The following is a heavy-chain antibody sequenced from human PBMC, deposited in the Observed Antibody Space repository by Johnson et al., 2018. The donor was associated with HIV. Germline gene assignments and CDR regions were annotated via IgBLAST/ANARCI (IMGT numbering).Heavy chain of an antibody. Sequence: QVQLVESGGGLVQPGGSLRLSCAASGFTVSSYDMHWVRQAPGKGLEWVAVIWYDGSNKYYADSVKGRFTISRDNAKNTLYLQMNSLRAEDTAVYYCARDRGIAARPFRYAFDIWGQGTMVTVSS. D-gene: IGHD6-6*01. V-gene: IGHV3-33*08. J-gene: IGHJ3*02. CDR2: IWYDGSNK. CDR3: ARDRGIAARPFRYAFDI. CDR1: GFTVSSYD.